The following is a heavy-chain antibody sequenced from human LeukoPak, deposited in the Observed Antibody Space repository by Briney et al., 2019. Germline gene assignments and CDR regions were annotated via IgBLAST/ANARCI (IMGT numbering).Heavy chain of an antibody. CDR2: IYYSGST. D-gene: IGHD6-13*01. CDR3: ATDNTIAAAGTGFDY. V-gene: IGHV4-39*07. Sequence: SETLSLTCTVSGGSISSSSYYWGWIRQPPGKGLEWIGSIYYSGSTYYNPSLKSRVTISVDTSKNQFSLKLSSVTAADTAVYYCATDNTIAAAGTGFDYWGQGTLVTVSS. J-gene: IGHJ4*02. CDR1: GGSISSSSYY.